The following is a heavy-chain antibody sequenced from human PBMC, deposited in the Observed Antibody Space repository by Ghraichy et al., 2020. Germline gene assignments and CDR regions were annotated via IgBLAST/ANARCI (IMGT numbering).Heavy chain of an antibody. CDR2: ISSSSSTI. V-gene: IGHV3-48*02. CDR1: GFTFSSYS. CDR3: ARDRYCSSTSCSYGMDV. Sequence: LSLTCAASGFTFSSYSMNWVRQAPGKGLEWVSYISSSSSTIYYADSVKGRFTISRDNAKNSLYLQMNSLRDEDTTVYYCARDRYCSSTSCSYGMDVWGQGTTVTVSS. D-gene: IGHD2-2*01. J-gene: IGHJ6*02.